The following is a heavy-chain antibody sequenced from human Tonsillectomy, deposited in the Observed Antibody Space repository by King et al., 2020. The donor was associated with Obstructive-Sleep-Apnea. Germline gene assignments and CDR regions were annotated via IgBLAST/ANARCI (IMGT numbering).Heavy chain of an antibody. D-gene: IGHD3-22*01. Sequence: VQLVESGGGVVQPGRSLRLSCAASGFTFSSYGMHWVRQAPGKGLEWVAVIWYDGSNKYYADSVNGRFTISRDTSKNTLYLQMNSLRAEDTAVYYCARDPLPYYYDSSGYHFDYWGQGTLVTVSS. CDR2: IWYDGSNK. J-gene: IGHJ4*02. CDR1: GFTFSSYG. CDR3: ARDPLPYYYDSSGYHFDY. V-gene: IGHV3-33*01.